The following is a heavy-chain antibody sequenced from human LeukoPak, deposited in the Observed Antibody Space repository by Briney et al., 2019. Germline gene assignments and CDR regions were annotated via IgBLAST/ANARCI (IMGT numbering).Heavy chain of an antibody. CDR3: ARGYSSGWNGRVAFDP. V-gene: IGHV4-59*02. J-gene: IGHJ5*02. Sequence: PSETLSLTCSVSGGSVSSYYWNWIRQPPGKGLEWIGFFYHSGGTHYNPSLKSRVTISLDTSKSLVSLNLNSVTAADTAVYYCARGYSSGWNGRVAFDPWGQGTLVTVSS. CDR1: GGSVSSYY. D-gene: IGHD6-19*01. CDR2: FYHSGGT.